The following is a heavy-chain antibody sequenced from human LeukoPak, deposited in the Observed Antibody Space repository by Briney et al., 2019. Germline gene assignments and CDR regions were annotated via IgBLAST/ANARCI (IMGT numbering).Heavy chain of an antibody. D-gene: IGHD4/OR15-4a*01. CDR1: GFTFSSYA. Sequence: PGGSLRLSCAASGFTFSSYAMSWVRQAPGEGLEWVSGISGSDGSTNYADSVKGRFTISRDNSKNTLYLQMNSLRAEDTAVYYCARRAGAYSHPYDYWGQGTLVTVSS. J-gene: IGHJ4*02. V-gene: IGHV3-23*01. CDR3: ARRAGAYSHPYDY. CDR2: ISGSDGST.